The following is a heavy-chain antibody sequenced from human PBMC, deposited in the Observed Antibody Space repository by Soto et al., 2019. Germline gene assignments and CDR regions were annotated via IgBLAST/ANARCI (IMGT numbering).Heavy chain of an antibody. J-gene: IGHJ4*02. CDR2: IKQDGSEK. V-gene: IGHV3-7*01. Sequence: GGSLRLSCAASGFTFSSYWMSWVRQAPGKGLEWVANIKQDGSEKYYVDSVKGRFTISRDNAKNSLYLQMNSLRAEDTAVYYCARVVGTYCSGGSCYFDYWGQGTLVTVSS. CDR1: GFTFSSYW. D-gene: IGHD2-15*01. CDR3: ARVVGTYCSGGSCYFDY.